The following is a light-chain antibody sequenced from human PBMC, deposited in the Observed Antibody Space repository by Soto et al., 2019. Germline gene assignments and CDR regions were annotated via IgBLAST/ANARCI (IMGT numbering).Light chain of an antibody. CDR3: QQYNSYPIT. CDR2: DAS. CDR1: QSISSW. V-gene: IGKV1-5*01. J-gene: IGKJ5*01. Sequence: DIQIAQSPSTRASSVLGRITIACRASQSISSWLAWYQQKPGKAPKLLIYDASSLESGVPSRFSGSGSGTEFTPTISSLQPDDFATYYCQQYNSYPITFGQGTRLEIK.